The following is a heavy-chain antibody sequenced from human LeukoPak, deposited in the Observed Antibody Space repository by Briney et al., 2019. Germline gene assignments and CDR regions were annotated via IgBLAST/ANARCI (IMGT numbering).Heavy chain of an antibody. J-gene: IGHJ4*02. D-gene: IGHD1-26*01. Sequence: QSGGSLRLSCVASGLTFSSHAMTWVRQAPGKGLEWASGITGSGGNTYYAESVKGRFTISRDNSKNTLYLQMNSLRAEDAALYYCATRPASEIYFGVFDFWGQGTLVTVSS. CDR3: ATRPASEIYFGVFDF. V-gene: IGHV3-23*01. CDR2: ITGSGGNT. CDR1: GLTFSSHA.